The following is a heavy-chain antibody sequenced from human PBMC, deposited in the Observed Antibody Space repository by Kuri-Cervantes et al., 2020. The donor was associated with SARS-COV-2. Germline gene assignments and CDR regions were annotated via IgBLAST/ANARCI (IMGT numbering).Heavy chain of an antibody. CDR2: IYYSGIT. CDR1: GDSISGGDYN. Sequence: SETLSLTCTVSGDSISGGDYNWSWIRQAPGKGLEWIGNIYYSGITHYASSLKSRVTMSIDTSKNEFSPELRSVTAADTAVYFCARGGVYFGSTTFFNYPDYWGQGTLVTVSS. V-gene: IGHV4-30-4*01. CDR3: ARGGVYFGSTTFFNYPDY. D-gene: IGHD3-10*01. J-gene: IGHJ4*02.